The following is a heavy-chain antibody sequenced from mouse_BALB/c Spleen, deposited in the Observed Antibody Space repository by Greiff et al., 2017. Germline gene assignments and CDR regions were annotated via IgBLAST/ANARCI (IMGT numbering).Heavy chain of an antibody. V-gene: IGHV1S137*01. CDR3: ARDYGSRRGYFDY. CDR1: GYTFTDYA. Sequence: QVQLKQSGAELVRPGVSVKISCKGSGYTFTDYAMHWVKQSHAKSLEWIGVISTYYGDASYNQKFKGKATMTVDKSSSTAYMELARLTSEDSAIYYCARDYGSRRGYFDYWGQGTTLTVSS. D-gene: IGHD1-1*01. J-gene: IGHJ2*01. CDR2: ISTYYGDA.